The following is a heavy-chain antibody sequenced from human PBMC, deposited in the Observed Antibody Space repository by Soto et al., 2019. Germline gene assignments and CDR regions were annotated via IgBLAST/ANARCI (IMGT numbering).Heavy chain of an antibody. CDR2: INHSGST. J-gene: IGHJ6*03. Sequence: SETLSLTCAVYGGSFSGYYWSWIRQPPGKGLEWIGEINHSGSTNYNPSLKSRVTISVDTSKNQFSLKLSSVTAADTAVYYCARAGGSGSYFFSFPPPTHYYMDVWGKGTTVTVSS. CDR3: ARAGGSGSYFFSFPPPTHYYMDV. V-gene: IGHV4-34*01. CDR1: GGSFSGYY. D-gene: IGHD3-10*01.